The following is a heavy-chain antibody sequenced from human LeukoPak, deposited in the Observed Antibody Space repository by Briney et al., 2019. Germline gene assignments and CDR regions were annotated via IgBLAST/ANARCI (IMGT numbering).Heavy chain of an antibody. CDR2: INPKTGVT. V-gene: IGHV1-2*02. CDR3: ARDLAMYSPDLDY. CDR1: GYTFTDYY. J-gene: IGHJ4*02. Sequence: ASVKVSCKASGYTFTDYYLHWVRHAPGHGLEWMEWINPKTGVTKYAQNFQGRVTMTRDTSINTAYMEVSRLRSDDTAVFYCARDLAMYSPDLDYWGQGTLVTVSS. D-gene: IGHD1-26*01.